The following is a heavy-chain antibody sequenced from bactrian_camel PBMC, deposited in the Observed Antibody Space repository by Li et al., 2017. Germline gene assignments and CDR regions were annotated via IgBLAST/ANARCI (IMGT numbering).Heavy chain of an antibody. V-gene: IGHV3S6*01. CDR1: GFPFSTYS. CDR3: TKDSTDGGWASTY. D-gene: IGHD7*01. Sequence: HVQLVESGGGLVQPGGSLRLSCAASGFPFSTYSLTWVRQAAGKGLEWVARISGDGTNAWYTDPVKGRFTMSRDNAKNSLLLQLNSLKTEDTAMYYCTKDSTDGGWASTYWGQGTQVTVS. J-gene: IGHJ4*01. CDR2: ISGDGTNA.